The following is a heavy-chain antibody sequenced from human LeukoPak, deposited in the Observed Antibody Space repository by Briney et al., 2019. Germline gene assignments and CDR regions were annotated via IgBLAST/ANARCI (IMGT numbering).Heavy chain of an antibody. CDR1: GFTFNNYG. CDR3: AKDPNGDYVGTFDM. Sequence: PGGSLRLPCAASGFTFNNYGMSWVRQAPGKGLEWVSFISGNGGRTDYAESVKGRFTISRDNSKKMVYLQMNSLRDEDTATYYCAKDPNGDYVGTFDMWGQGTMVTVSS. V-gene: IGHV3-23*01. CDR2: ISGNGGRT. J-gene: IGHJ3*02. D-gene: IGHD4-17*01.